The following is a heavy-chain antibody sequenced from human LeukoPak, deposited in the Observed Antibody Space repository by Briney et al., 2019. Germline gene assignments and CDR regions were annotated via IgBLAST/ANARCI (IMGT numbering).Heavy chain of an antibody. Sequence: GGSLRLSCAASGFTVNSNSMSWVRQATGKGLEWVSAISGSGGSTYYADSVKGRFTISRDNSKITLYLQMNSLRAEDTAVYYCAKETRNRGVDPWGQGTLVTVSS. V-gene: IGHV3-23*01. CDR2: ISGSGGST. D-gene: IGHD1-14*01. CDR1: GFTVNSNS. CDR3: AKETRNRGVDP. J-gene: IGHJ5*02.